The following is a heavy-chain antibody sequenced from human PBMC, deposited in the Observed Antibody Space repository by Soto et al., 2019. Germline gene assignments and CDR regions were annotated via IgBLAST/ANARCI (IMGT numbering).Heavy chain of an antibody. CDR3: ARHPERIAEIGWFDP. J-gene: IGHJ5*02. CDR2: IYHDGSNK. D-gene: IGHD6-13*01. CDR1: GFTFSNFE. V-gene: IGHV3-30*04. Sequence: GGSLRLSCAGSGFTFSNFEMHWVRQAPGKGLEWVAVIYHDGSNKYYADSVKGRFTISRDNAKNSLYLQMNSLRAEDTAVYYCARHPERIAEIGWFDPWGQGTLVTVSS.